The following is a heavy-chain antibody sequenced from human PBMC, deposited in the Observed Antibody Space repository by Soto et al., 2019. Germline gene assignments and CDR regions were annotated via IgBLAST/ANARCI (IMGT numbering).Heavy chain of an antibody. CDR2: IYYSGST. J-gene: IGHJ4*02. V-gene: IGHV4-59*08. Sequence: QVQLQESGPGLVKPSETLSLTCTVSGGSISSYYWSWIRQPPGKGLEWIGYIYYSGSTNYNPSLKNGVTISVDTSKNQFSLKMRSVTAADTAVYYCARRWGSTFDYWGQATLVTVSS. CDR1: GGSISSYY. CDR3: ARRWGSTFDY. D-gene: IGHD2-15*01.